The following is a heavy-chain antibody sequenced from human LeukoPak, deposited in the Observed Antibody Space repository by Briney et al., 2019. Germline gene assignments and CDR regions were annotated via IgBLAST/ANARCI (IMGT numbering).Heavy chain of an antibody. CDR2: ISSSGSTI. CDR1: GFTFSDYY. D-gene: IGHD3-22*01. J-gene: IGHJ3*02. Sequence: GGSLRLSCAASGFTFSDYYMSWIRQAPGEGLEWVSYISSSGSTIYYADSVKGRFTISRDNAKNSLYLQMNSLRAEDTAVYYCARDSYDSSGYHAFDIWGQGTMVTVSS. CDR3: ARDSYDSSGYHAFDI. V-gene: IGHV3-11*01.